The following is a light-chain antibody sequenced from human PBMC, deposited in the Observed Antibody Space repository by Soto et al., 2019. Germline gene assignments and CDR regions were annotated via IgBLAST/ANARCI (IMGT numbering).Light chain of an antibody. J-gene: IGKJ1*01. V-gene: IGKV3-15*01. Sequence: EIVMRESPLTLSVNPGERATLPCRASQSISRNLAWYQQKLGQAPRLLIYGASTRATGIAARFSGSGSGTEFTLTISSLQSEDFGVYFCQQYNKGPVTFAQGSMV. CDR2: GAS. CDR3: QQYNKGPVT. CDR1: QSISRN.